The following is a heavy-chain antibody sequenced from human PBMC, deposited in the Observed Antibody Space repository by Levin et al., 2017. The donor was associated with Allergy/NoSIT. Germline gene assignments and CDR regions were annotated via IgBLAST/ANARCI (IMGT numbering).Heavy chain of an antibody. CDR2: IYPGDSDT. V-gene: IGHV5-51*01. CDR1: GYSFISYW. J-gene: IGHJ3*02. D-gene: IGHD2-15*01. CDR3: ARRYCGGGTCYDAFDI. Sequence: GESLKISCKGSGYSFISYWIGWVRQMPGKGLEWMGIIYPGDSDTTYSPSFQGQVTISADKSISTAYLQWRSLKASDTAMYYCARRYCGGGTCYDAFDIWGQGTLVTVSS.